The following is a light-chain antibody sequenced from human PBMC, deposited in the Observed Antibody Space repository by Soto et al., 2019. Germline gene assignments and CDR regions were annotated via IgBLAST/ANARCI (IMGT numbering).Light chain of an antibody. CDR2: EVT. CDR3: CSDASSSTYV. J-gene: IGLJ1*01. Sequence: QSVLTQPASVSGSPGQSITISCTGTSSDVGSYNLVSWYQQHPGKAPKLMIYEVTKRPSGVSDRFSGSKSGNTASLTISVLQAEDEADYYCCSDASSSTYVFGTGTKVTVL. CDR1: SSDVGSYNL. V-gene: IGLV2-23*02.